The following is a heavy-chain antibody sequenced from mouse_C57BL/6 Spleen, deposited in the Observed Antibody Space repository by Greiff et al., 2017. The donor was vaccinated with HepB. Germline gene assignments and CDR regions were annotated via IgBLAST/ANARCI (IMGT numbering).Heavy chain of an antibody. J-gene: IGHJ2*01. V-gene: IGHV14-4*01. CDR2: IDPENGDT. CDR1: GFNIKDDY. CDR3: TTRGFDY. Sequence: EVQLQQSGAELVRPGASVKLSCTASGFNIKDDYMHWVKQRPEQGLEWIGWIDPENGDTEYASKFQGKATITADTSSNTAYLQLSSLPSEDTAVYYCTTRGFDYWGQGTTLTVSS.